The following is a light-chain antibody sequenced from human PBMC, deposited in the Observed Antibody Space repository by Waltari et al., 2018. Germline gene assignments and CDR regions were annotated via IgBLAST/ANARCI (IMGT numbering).Light chain of an antibody. Sequence: EIVMTQSPATLSVSPGERATPSCRASQSVSSNLAWYQQKPGQAPRQLIYGASTRATGIPARFSGSGSGTEFTLTISSMQPEDFAVYYCQQYNNWPPLTFGGGTKVDIK. V-gene: IGKV3-15*01. J-gene: IGKJ4*01. CDR2: GAS. CDR3: QQYNNWPPLT. CDR1: QSVSSN.